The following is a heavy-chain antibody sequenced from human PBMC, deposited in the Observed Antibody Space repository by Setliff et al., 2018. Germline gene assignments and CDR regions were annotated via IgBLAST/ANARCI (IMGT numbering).Heavy chain of an antibody. J-gene: IGHJ3*01. Sequence: ASVKVSCKTSGYSFTVFGISWVRQAPGQGLEWMGWISPYYGSTNYAQKFQGRVTMTTDTSTSTAYMELTSLTFDDTAVYYCARDWFCSGGDCSDVFDFWGQGTMVTVSS. D-gene: IGHD2-21*02. CDR3: ARDWFCSGGDCSDVFDF. V-gene: IGHV1-18*01. CDR1: GYSFTVFG. CDR2: ISPYYGST.